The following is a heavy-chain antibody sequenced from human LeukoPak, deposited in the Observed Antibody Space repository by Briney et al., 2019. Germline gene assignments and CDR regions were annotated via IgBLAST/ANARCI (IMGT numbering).Heavy chain of an antibody. D-gene: IGHD2-2*01. J-gene: IGHJ3*02. CDR1: GFTFSSYG. CDR3: ARDREPAARTRVAFDI. CDR2: IWYDGSNK. Sequence: GGSLRLSCAASGFTFSSYGMHWVRQAPGKGLEWVAVIWYDGSNKYYADSVKGRFTISRDNSKNTLYLQMNSLRAEDTAVYYCARDREPAARTRVAFDIWGKGTMVTVSS. V-gene: IGHV3-33*08.